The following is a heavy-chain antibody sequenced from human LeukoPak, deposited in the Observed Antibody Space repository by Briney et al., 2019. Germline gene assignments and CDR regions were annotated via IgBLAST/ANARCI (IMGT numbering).Heavy chain of an antibody. D-gene: IGHD6-6*01. CDR3: ARDKGRSIAARGIDAFDI. CDR2: INHSGST. Sequence: PSETLSLTCAVYGGSFSGYYWSWIRQPPGKGLEWIGEINHSGSTNYNPSLKSRVTISVDTSKNQFSLKLSSVTAADTAVYYCARDKGRSIAARGIDAFDIWGQGTMVTVSS. V-gene: IGHV4-34*01. J-gene: IGHJ3*02. CDR1: GGSFSGYY.